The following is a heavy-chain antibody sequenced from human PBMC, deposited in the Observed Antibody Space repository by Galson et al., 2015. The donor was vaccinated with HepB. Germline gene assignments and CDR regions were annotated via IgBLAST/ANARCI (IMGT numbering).Heavy chain of an antibody. CDR1: GYTFTNYY. CDR3: ARELELTSDPHFDY. J-gene: IGHJ4*02. Sequence: SVKVSCKASGYTFTNYYIHWVRQAPGQGLEWVGIINPSDSYTSYAQKFQGRVTMTGDTSTTTVYMELSSLRSEDTAIYYCARELELTSDPHFDYWGQGTLVTGSS. D-gene: IGHD1-7*01. CDR2: INPSDSYT. V-gene: IGHV1-46*01.